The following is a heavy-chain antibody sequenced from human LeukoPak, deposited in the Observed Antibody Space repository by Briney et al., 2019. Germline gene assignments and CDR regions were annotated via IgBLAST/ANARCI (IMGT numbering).Heavy chain of an antibody. CDR2: IYPGASDT. CDR1: GYICTNYW. J-gene: IGHJ2*01. V-gene: IGHV5-51*03. Sequence: GESLKISCKGSGYICTNYWIGWVRQMPGKGLEWMGMIYPGASDTIYSPSFQGQVTISADKSITTPHPQWSSLVVVPDAMPDWYCDLWGRGTLVTVSS. D-gene: IGHD2-2*01. CDR3: YCDL.